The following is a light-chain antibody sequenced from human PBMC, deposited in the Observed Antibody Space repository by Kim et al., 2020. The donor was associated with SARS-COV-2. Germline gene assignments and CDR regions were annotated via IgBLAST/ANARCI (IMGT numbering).Light chain of an antibody. CDR1: QSISSY. J-gene: IGKJ1*01. CDR2: VAT. Sequence: DIQVTQSPSSLSASVGDRVTITCRASQSISSYLNWYQQKPGKAPKVLIYVATSLQSGVPSRFSGSGSGTDFTLTISSLQAEDSAVYYCQQSYNTPWTFGQGTKVEIK. V-gene: IGKV1-39*01. CDR3: QQSYNTPWT.